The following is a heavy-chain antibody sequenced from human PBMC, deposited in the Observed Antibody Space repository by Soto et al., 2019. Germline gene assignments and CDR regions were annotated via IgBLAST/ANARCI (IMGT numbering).Heavy chain of an antibody. CDR2: IYSGGST. V-gene: IGHV3-53*04. Sequence: TGGSLRLSCAASWFTVSSNYMSWVRQAPGKGLEWVSVIYSGGSTYYADSVKGRFTISRHNSKNTLYLQMNSLRAEDTAVYYCASAGRGGYDLAFDIWGQGTMVTVSS. CDR3: ASAGRGGYDLAFDI. J-gene: IGHJ3*02. CDR1: WFTVSSNY. D-gene: IGHD5-12*01.